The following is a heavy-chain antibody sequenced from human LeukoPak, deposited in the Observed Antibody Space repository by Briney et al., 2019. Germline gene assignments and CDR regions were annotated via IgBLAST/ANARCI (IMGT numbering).Heavy chain of an antibody. CDR1: GYTFTSYG. CDR3: ARGYSSGWYSGWYLDL. Sequence: ASVKVSCKASGYTFTSYGISWVRQAPGQGLEWMGWISAYNGNTNYAQKLQGRVTMTTDTSTSTAYMELRSLRSDATAVYYCARGYSSGWYSGWYLDLWGRGTLVTVSS. CDR2: ISAYNGNT. V-gene: IGHV1-18*01. J-gene: IGHJ2*01. D-gene: IGHD6-19*01.